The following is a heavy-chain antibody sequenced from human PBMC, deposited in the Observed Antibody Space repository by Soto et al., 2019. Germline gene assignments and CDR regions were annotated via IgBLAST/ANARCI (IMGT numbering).Heavy chain of an antibody. CDR1: GFTFSDYY. Sequence: XGSLRLSCAASGFTFSDYYMRWIRQAPGKGLEWVSYIISSGSYTNYADSVKGRFTISRDNAKNSVFLQMDSLRAEDTAVYYCATLYYDFWSGYPTGMDVWGQGTTVTVSS. J-gene: IGHJ6*02. CDR3: ATLYYDFWSGYPTGMDV. CDR2: IISSGSYT. V-gene: IGHV3-11*06. D-gene: IGHD3-3*01.